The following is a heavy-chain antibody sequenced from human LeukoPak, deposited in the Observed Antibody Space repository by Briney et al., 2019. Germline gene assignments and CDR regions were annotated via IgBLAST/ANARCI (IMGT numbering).Heavy chain of an antibody. D-gene: IGHD2-8*01. J-gene: IGHJ5*02. V-gene: IGHV3-48*04. CDR2: ISSSSSTI. CDR3: ARDSTREYCTNGVCSGNRPDGHPFDP. Sequence: GGSLRLAWAAYGFTFSSYSMNWVRQAPGKGLEWVSYISSSSSTIYYADFGKGGSTTSRDNAKNSLYLQMSSLGADDTAVYYCARDSTREYCTNGVCSGNRPDGHPFDPWGQGTLVTVSS. CDR1: GFTFSSYS.